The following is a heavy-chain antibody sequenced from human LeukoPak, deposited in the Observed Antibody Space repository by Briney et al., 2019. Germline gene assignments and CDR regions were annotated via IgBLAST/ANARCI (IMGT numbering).Heavy chain of an antibody. CDR1: GGSFSGYY. CDR2: INHSGST. CDR3: ARGPMVPAAEGRYFDL. D-gene: IGHD2-2*01. Sequence: SETLSLTCAVYGGSFSGYYWSWIRQPPGKGLEWIGEINHSGSTNYNPSLKSRVTISVDTSKNQFSLKLSSVTAADTAVYYCARGPMVPAAEGRYFDLWGRGTLVTVSS. J-gene: IGHJ2*01. V-gene: IGHV4-34*01.